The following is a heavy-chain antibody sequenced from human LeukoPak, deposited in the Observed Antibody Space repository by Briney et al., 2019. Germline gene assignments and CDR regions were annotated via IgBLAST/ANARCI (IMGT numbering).Heavy chain of an antibody. D-gene: IGHD2-15*01. CDR2: IYYSGST. CDR1: GGSISSSSYY. J-gene: IGHJ6*03. CDR3: ARQCPYCSGGSCYRYYYYYYMDV. Sequence: SETLSLTCTVSGGSISSSSYYWGWIRQPPGKGLEWIGSIYYSGSTYYNPSLKSRVTISVDTSKNQFSLKLSSVTAADTAVYYCARQCPYCSGGSCYRYYYYYYMDVWGKGTTVTISS. V-gene: IGHV4-39*01.